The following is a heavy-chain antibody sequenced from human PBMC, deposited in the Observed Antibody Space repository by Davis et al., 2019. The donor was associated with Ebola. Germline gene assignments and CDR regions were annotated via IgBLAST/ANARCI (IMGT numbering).Heavy chain of an antibody. J-gene: IGHJ4*02. Sequence: GESLKISCKASGYSFSTYWIGWVRQMPGKGLESMGVIYPGDYEIKYSPSFQGHVTISAEKSSNTAYLQWSSLKASDTATYYCAKLGRSSDYYGRHFDWWGQGTRVTVSS. CDR2: IYPGDYEI. CDR1: GYSFSTYW. D-gene: IGHD2-21*02. V-gene: IGHV5-51*01. CDR3: AKLGRSSDYYGRHFDW.